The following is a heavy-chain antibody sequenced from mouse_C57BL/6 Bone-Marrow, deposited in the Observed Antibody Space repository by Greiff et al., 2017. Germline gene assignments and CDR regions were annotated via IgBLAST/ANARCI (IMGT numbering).Heavy chain of an antibody. CDR1: GFTFSSYG. CDR3: ARLFYGGYYDYVDY. D-gene: IGHD2-3*01. V-gene: IGHV5-6*01. Sequence: EVQLVESGGDVVKPGGSLKLSCAASGFTFSSYGMSWVRQTPDKRLKWVATISSGGSYTYYPDSVKGRFTISRDNAQNTLYLQRRRLKYEDTAMYECARLFYGGYYDYVDYWGQGTTLTVSS. J-gene: IGHJ2*01. CDR2: ISSGGSYT.